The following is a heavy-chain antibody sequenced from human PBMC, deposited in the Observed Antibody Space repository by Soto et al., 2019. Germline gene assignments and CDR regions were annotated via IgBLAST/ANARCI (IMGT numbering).Heavy chain of an antibody. D-gene: IGHD1-26*01. CDR1: GGSVSSGSYY. CDR2: IYYSGST. Sequence: QVQLQESGPGLVKPSETLSLTCTVSGGSVSSGSYYWSWIRQPPGKGLEWIGYIYYSGSTNYNPSLTSRVTISVDTSKNQFSLKLSSVTAADTAVYYCARATNRLGARGMDVWGQGTTVTVSS. J-gene: IGHJ6*02. V-gene: IGHV4-61*01. CDR3: ARATNRLGARGMDV.